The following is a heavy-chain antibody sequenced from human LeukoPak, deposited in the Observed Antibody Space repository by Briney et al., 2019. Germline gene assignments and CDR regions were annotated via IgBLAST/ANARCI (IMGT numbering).Heavy chain of an antibody. Sequence: KPSETLSLTCAVYGGSFSGYYRSWIRQPPGKGLEWIGEINHSGSTYYNPSLKSRVTISVDTSKNQFSLKLSSVTAADTAVYYCARLSKDIVVVPAARGLDNWGQGTLVTVSS. V-gene: IGHV4-34*01. CDR1: GGSFSGYY. CDR2: INHSGST. D-gene: IGHD2-2*01. J-gene: IGHJ4*02. CDR3: ARLSKDIVVVPAARGLDN.